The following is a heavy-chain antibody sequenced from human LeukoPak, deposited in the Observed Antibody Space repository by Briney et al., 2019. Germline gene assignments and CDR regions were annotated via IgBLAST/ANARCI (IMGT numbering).Heavy chain of an antibody. J-gene: IGHJ6*03. V-gene: IGHV1-46*01. CDR1: GYTFTSYY. CDR2: INPSGCST. Sequence: GASVKVSCKASGYTFTSYYMHWVRQAPGQGLEWMGIINPSGCSTSYVQKFQGRVTMTGDMSTSTVYMELSSLRSEDTAVYYCARSARHYYYMDVWGKGTTVTVSS. CDR3: ARSARHYYYMDV.